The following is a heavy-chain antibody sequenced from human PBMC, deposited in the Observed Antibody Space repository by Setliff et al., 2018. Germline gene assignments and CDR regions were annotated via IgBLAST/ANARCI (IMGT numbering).Heavy chain of an antibody. J-gene: IGHJ6*03. D-gene: IGHD7-27*01. V-gene: IGHV3-7*01. CDR2: INPDGSEK. Sequence: GGSLRLSCGASGFTYNNDWVSWVRQAPGKGLEWLASINPDGSEKYYVDSVKGRFTISRDNAKNTLYLQMNSLRAEDTAVYFCASIDWGENFYNTDVWGKGTTVTVSS. CDR3: ASIDWGENFYNTDV. CDR1: GFTYNNDW.